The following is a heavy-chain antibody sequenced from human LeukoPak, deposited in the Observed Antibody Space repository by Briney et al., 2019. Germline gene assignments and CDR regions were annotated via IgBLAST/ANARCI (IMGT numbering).Heavy chain of an antibody. CDR2: IIPIFGTA. V-gene: IGHV1-69*13. D-gene: IGHD3-22*01. J-gene: IGHJ4*02. Sequence: SVKVSCKASGYTFTSYDISWVRQAPGQGLEWMGGIIPIFGTANYAQKFQGRVTITADESTSTAYMELSSLRSEDTAVYYCARAANYDSSGPFDYWGQGTLVTVSS. CDR1: GYTFTSYD. CDR3: ARAANYDSSGPFDY.